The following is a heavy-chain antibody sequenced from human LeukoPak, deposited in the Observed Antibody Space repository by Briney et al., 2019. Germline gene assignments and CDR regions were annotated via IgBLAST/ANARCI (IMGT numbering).Heavy chain of an antibody. CDR2: IRAGGGST. V-gene: IGHV3-23*01. Sequence: GGSLRLSCAASGFTFSSYAMTWVRQAPGKGLEWVSGIRAGGGSTNFTDSVRGRFTLSTDNSKNTLYLQMNSLRAEDTAAYYCAKAVSSAYRDFDFWGQGTLVTVSS. CDR1: GFTFSSYA. CDR3: AKAVSSAYRDFDF. J-gene: IGHJ4*02. D-gene: IGHD3-22*01.